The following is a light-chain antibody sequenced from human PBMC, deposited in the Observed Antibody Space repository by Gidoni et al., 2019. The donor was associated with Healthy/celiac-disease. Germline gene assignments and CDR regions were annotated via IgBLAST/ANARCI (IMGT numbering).Light chain of an antibody. J-gene: IGKJ2*01. Sequence: EIVLTQSPGTLSLSPGERATLSCRASQSVRSSYLAWYQQKPGQAHRLLIYGASSRATGIPDRFSGSGSGTDFTLTISRLEPEDFAVYYCHQYGTSPQTFGQGTKLEIK. CDR1: QSVRSSY. CDR3: HQYGTSPQT. V-gene: IGKV3-20*01. CDR2: GAS.